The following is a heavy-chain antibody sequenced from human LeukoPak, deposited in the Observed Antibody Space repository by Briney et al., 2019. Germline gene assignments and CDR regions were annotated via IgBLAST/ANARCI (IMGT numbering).Heavy chain of an antibody. CDR2: INPSGGST. CDR1: GYTFTSYY. D-gene: IGHD3-22*01. CDR3: ARAGISMLVVAHLNV. V-gene: IGHV1-46*01. J-gene: IGHJ3*01. Sequence: ASVKVSCKASGYTFTSYYMHWVRQAPGQGLEWMGIINPSGGSTSYAQKFQGRVTMTRDTSTSTVYMELSSLRSEDTAVYYCARAGISMLVVAHLNVWGQGTMVTVSS.